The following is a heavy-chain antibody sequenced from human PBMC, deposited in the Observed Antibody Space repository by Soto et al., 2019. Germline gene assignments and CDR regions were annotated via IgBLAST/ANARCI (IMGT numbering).Heavy chain of an antibody. D-gene: IGHD5-18*01. Sequence: QVQLVQSGAEVKKPGASVKVSCKASGYTFTSYAMHWVRQAPGQRLEWMGWINAGNGNTKYSQKFQGRVTITRDTSASTAYMELSSLGSEVTAVYYCARSPGSSYGDYWGQGTLVTVSS. V-gene: IGHV1-3*01. CDR2: INAGNGNT. CDR3: ARSPGSSYGDY. CDR1: GYTFTSYA. J-gene: IGHJ4*02.